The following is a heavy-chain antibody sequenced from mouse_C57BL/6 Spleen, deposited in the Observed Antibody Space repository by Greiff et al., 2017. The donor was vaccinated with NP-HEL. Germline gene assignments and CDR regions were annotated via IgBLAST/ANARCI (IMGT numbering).Heavy chain of an antibody. CDR1: GYTFTSYW. J-gene: IGHJ2*01. V-gene: IGHV1-52*01. Sequence: QVQLQQPGAELVRPGSSVKLSCKASGYTFTSYWMHWVKQRPIQGLEWIGNIDPSDSETHYNQKFKDKATLTVDKSSSTAYMQRSSLTSEDSAVYYSARGNWDPYFDYWGQGTTLTVSS. CDR3: ARGNWDPYFDY. CDR2: IDPSDSET. D-gene: IGHD4-1*01.